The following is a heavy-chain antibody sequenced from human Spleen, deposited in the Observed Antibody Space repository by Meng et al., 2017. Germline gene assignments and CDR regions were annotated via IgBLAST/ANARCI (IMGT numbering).Heavy chain of an antibody. CDR2: IKQDGSET. D-gene: IGHD2-15*01. Sequence: GESLKISCAASGFTVSSNYMSWVRQAPGKGLEWVANIKQDGSETYYVDSVKGRFTISRDNAKDSLYLQMTSLRVEDTAVYYCARDARKTSGQTDPFDYWGQGTLVTVSS. V-gene: IGHV3-7*01. CDR3: ARDARKTSGQTDPFDY. J-gene: IGHJ4*02. CDR1: GFTVSSNY.